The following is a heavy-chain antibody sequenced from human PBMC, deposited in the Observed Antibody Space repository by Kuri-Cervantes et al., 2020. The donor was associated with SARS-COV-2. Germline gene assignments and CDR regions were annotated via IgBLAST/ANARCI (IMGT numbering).Heavy chain of an antibody. CDR1: GFTFDDYA. D-gene: IGHD7-27*01. J-gene: IGHJ4*02. CDR3: AKGIGLGMGIDY. V-gene: IGHV3-43D*03. CDR2: ISWDGGSA. Sequence: GESLKISCAASGFTFDDYAMHWVRQAPGKGLEWVSLISWDGGSAYYADSVKGRFTISRDNSKNSLYLQMNSLRAEDTALYYCAKGIGLGMGIDYWGQGTLVTVSS.